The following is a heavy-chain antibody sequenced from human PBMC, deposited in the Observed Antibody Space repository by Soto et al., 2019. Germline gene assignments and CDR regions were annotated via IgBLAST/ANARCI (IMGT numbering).Heavy chain of an antibody. CDR1: GFTFSSYN. D-gene: IGHD2-15*01. Sequence: EVHLAESGGGLVQPGGTLRRSCAASGFTFSSYNMNWCLQAPAQGLEWVSFILSSSGVIYYADSVKGRFTISSDNAKNTLYLQTNSLGAEDTAVYYCALDLRARLVATARPYSRNVWGKGTTVTVS. CDR3: ALDLRARLVATARPYSRNV. J-gene: IGHJ6*03. V-gene: IGHV3-48*01. CDR2: ILSSSGVI.